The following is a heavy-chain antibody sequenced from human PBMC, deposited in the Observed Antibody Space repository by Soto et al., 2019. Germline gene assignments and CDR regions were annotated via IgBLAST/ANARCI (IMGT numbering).Heavy chain of an antibody. Sequence: SKTLSLTFTLSSCSFTSYDLSWIRQPPAKGVEWIAYIYHAWSTKYNPSPKKRVTTSVDTSKNQFSPKLSSVTAADTAVYYCARIEGAATMSQLEYWGQGALVTVSS. J-gene: IGHJ4*02. CDR2: IYHAWST. CDR3: ARIEGAATMSQLEY. D-gene: IGHD6-25*01. V-gene: IGHV4-59*01. CDR1: SCSFTSYD.